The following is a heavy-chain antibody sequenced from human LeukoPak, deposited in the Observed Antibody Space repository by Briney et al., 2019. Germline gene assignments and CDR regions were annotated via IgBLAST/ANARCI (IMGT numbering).Heavy chain of an antibody. CDR1: GGSFSGYY. D-gene: IGHD3-3*01. J-gene: IGHJ4*02. CDR3: AREEATSTYYDFWSGYYTGKAFDY. Sequence: SETLSLTCAVYGGSFSGYYWSWIRQPAGKGLEWIGRIYTSGSTNYNPSLKSRVTMSVDTSKNQFSLKLSSVTAADTAVYYCAREEATSTYYDFWSGYYTGKAFDYWGQGTLVTVSS. CDR2: IYTSGST. V-gene: IGHV4-4*07.